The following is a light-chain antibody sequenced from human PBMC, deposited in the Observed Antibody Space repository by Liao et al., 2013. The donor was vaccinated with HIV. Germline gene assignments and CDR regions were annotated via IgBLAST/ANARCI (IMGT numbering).Light chain of an antibody. Sequence: SFELTQPPSVSVSPGQTASITCSGDKLGDKYACWYQQKPGQSPVLVIYQDNKRPFGIPERFSGSNSGNTATLTISGTQAMDEADYYCQAGDSGTAYVFGTGTKVTVL. V-gene: IGLV3-1*01. CDR3: QAGDSGTAYV. J-gene: IGLJ1*01. CDR2: QDN. CDR1: KLGDKY.